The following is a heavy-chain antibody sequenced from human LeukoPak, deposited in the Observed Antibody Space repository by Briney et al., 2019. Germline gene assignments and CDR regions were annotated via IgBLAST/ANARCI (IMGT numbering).Heavy chain of an antibody. CDR3: ARDGDPMIVVSSSSWFDP. CDR1: GFTFSSYA. J-gene: IGHJ5*02. D-gene: IGHD3-22*01. CDR2: ISYDGSNK. Sequence: GGSLRLSCAASGFTFSSYAMHWVRQAPGKGLEWVAVISYDGSNKYYADSVKGRFTISRDNSKNTLYLQMNSLRAEDTAVYYCARDGDPMIVVSSSSWFDPWGQGTLVTVSS. V-gene: IGHV3-30*04.